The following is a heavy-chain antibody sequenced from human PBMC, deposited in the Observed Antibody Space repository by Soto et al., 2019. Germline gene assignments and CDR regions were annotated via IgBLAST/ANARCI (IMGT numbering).Heavy chain of an antibody. V-gene: IGHV3-30-3*01. CDR2: ISYDGSNK. D-gene: IGHD3-10*01. Sequence: GGSLRLSCAASGFTFSSYAMHWVRQAPGKGLEWVAVISYDGSNKYYADSVKGRFTISRDNSKNTLYLQMNSLRAEDTAVYYCARENFDYYGSGSYSPWGQGTLVTVSS. CDR1: GFTFSSYA. J-gene: IGHJ5*02. CDR3: ARENFDYYGSGSYSP.